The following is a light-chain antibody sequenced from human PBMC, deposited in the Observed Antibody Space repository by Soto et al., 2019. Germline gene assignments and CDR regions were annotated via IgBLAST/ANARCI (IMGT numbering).Light chain of an antibody. CDR3: CSYASSSSYV. CDR2: EGT. J-gene: IGLJ1*01. CDR1: TSDVGGYNL. Sequence: QSALTQPASVSGSPGQSITISCSGTTSDVGGYNLVSWYQQHTAKAPKLLIYEGTQRPSGVSSRFSGSKSGNTASLTISGLLAEDEADYYCCSYASSSSYVFGTGTKATVL. V-gene: IGLV2-23*01.